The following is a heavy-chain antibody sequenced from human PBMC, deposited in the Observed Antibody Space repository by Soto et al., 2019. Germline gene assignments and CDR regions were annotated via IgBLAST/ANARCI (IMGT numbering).Heavy chain of an antibody. CDR2: TYSGGST. V-gene: IGHV3-66*01. J-gene: IGHJ4*02. CDR1: GFTVSSNY. CDR3: ARAPSWTAGPFDY. Sequence: EVQLVESGGGLVQPGGSLRLSCAASGFTVSSNYMSWVRQAPGKGPEWVSVTYSGGSTYYADSVKGRFTISRDNSKNTLYLQMNSMRAEDTDVYYCARAPSWTAGPFDYWGQGTLVTVSS. D-gene: IGHD6-25*01.